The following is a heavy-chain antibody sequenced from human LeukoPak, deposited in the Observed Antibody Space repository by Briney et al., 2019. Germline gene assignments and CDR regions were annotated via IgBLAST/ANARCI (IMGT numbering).Heavy chain of an antibody. V-gene: IGHV3-30*03. J-gene: IGHJ4*02. D-gene: IGHD3-10*01. CDR1: GCTFGSYG. CDR2: ISYDGSNK. Sequence: PGGSLRLSCAASGCTFGSYGMHWVRQAPGKGLEWVSVISYDGSNKYYADSVKGRFTISRDNSKNTLYLQMNSLIAEDTAVYYCAYYGSGSYYLSYFDYWGQGTPVTVSS. CDR3: AYYGSGSYYLSYFDY.